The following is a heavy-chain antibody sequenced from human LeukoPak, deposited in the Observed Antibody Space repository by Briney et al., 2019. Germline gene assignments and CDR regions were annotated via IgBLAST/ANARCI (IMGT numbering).Heavy chain of an antibody. D-gene: IGHD3-22*01. J-gene: IGHJ4*02. V-gene: IGHV3-7*01. CDR3: ARNAYYYDSSGYYLPTSYFDY. Sequence: GGSLRLSCAASGFTFSSYWMSWVRQAPGKGLEWVANIKQDGSEKYYVDSVKGRFTISRDNAKNSLYLQMNSLRAEDTAVYYCARNAYYYDSSGYYLPTSYFDYWGQGTLVTVSS. CDR2: IKQDGSEK. CDR1: GFTFSSYW.